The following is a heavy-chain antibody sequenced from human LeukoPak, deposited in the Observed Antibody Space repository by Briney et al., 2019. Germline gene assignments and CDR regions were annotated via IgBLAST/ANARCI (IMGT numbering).Heavy chain of an antibody. J-gene: IGHJ6*02. Sequence: SETLSLTCTVSGGSISSSNYYWARIRQPPGKGLVWIGSIHYSGTTNYSPSLKSRVTISVHTSKNQFSLKLNSVTAADTAVYYCARDPHYYGSGTGLAYYGMDVWGQGTTVTVSS. D-gene: IGHD3-10*01. V-gene: IGHV4-39*07. CDR3: ARDPHYYGSGTGLAYYGMDV. CDR2: IHYSGTT. CDR1: GGSISSSNYY.